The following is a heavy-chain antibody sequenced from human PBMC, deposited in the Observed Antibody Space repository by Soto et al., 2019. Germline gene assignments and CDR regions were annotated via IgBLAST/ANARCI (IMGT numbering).Heavy chain of an antibody. CDR2: ISESGGST. D-gene: IGHD2-2*02. Sequence: GGSLRLSCAVSGFIFSNYGMSWVRQAPGKGLEWVSSISESGGSTYYAGSVKGRFTLSRDNSKNTVYLQLNSLRPDDTAVYYCARRSYCSSTSCDKFFDNWGQGTLVTVSS. J-gene: IGHJ4*02. CDR3: ARRSYCSSTSCDKFFDN. V-gene: IGHV3-23*01. CDR1: GFIFSNYG.